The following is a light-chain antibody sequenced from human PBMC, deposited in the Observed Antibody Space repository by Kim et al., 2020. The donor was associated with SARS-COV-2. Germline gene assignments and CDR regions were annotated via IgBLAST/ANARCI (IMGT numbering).Light chain of an antibody. J-gene: IGLJ3*02. CDR1: SGHSNYA. V-gene: IGLV4-69*01. CDR3: QTWGTGNWV. Sequence: QLVLTQSPSASASLGASVKLTCTRSSGHSNYAIAWHQQQPEKGPRYLMKLNSDGSHSKGDGIPDRFSGSSSGAERYLTISSLQSEDEADYYCQTWGTGNWVFGGGTQLTVL. CDR2: LNSDGSH.